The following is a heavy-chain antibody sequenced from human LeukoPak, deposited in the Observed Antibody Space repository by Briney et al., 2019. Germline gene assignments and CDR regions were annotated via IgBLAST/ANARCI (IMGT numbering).Heavy chain of an antibody. J-gene: IGHJ4*02. CDR3: ARHRVGDYVLIDY. CDR1: GGSISSYY. D-gene: IGHD4-17*01. Sequence: SETLSLTCTVSGGSISSYYWSWIRQPPGKGLEWIGYMYYSGSTNYNPSLESRVTISIGTSKNQFSLKLSSVTAADTAVYYCARHRVGDYVLIDYWGQGTLVTVSS. CDR2: MYYSGST. V-gene: IGHV4-59*08.